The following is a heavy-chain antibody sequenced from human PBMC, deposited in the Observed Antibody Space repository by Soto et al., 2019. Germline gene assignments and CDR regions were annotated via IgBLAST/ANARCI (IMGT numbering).Heavy chain of an antibody. J-gene: IGHJ4*02. CDR1: GGTFSSYA. Sequence: QVQLVQSGAEVRQPASSVKVSCKTSGGTFSSYAISWVRQAPGQGLEWMGGIVPIVDTSTYAQKFQGRVTITAAESTSIVYMELSTLRSDDTAVYYCVRVVAIPGYPDNWGQGTLVSLSS. V-gene: IGHV1-69*12. CDR3: VRVVAIPGYPDN. D-gene: IGHD5-12*01. CDR2: IVPIVDTS.